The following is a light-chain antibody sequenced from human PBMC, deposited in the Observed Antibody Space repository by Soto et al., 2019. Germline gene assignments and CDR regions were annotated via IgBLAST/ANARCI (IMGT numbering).Light chain of an antibody. J-gene: IGKJ1*01. Sequence: EIVMTQSPATLSVSPGQRATLSCRASQSVTTNLAWYQQRPGQAPRLLIYGASSRATGIPDRFSGSGSGTEFTLTISSLQSADFAVYYCQQYKNWPRTFGQGTKVEIK. CDR1: QSVTTN. CDR2: GAS. V-gene: IGKV3D-15*01. CDR3: QQYKNWPRT.